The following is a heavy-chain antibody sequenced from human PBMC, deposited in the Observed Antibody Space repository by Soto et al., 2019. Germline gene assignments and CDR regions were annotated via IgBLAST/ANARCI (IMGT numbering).Heavy chain of an antibody. CDR2: IVVGSGNT. D-gene: IGHD6-19*01. CDR1: GFTFTSSA. V-gene: IGHV1-58*01. CDR3: AAERGSDWLPFDP. Sequence: SVKVSCKASGFTFTSSAVQWVRQARGQRLEWIGWIVVGSGNTNYAQKFQERVTITRDMSTSTAYMELSSLRSEDTAVYYCAAERGSDWLPFDPWGQGTLVTVSS. J-gene: IGHJ5*02.